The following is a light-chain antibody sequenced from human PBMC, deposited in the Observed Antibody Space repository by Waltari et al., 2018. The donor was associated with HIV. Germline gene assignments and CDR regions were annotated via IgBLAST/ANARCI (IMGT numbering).Light chain of an antibody. Sequence: EIVLTQSPGTLSLSPGEREPLSCRASQRVSSSYLAWYQPRPCQTPRLLIYGASIRATGIPDRFSGSGSGTDFTLTISRLEPEDFAVYYCQQYGSSPPLTFGPGTKVDIK. CDR3: QQYGSSPPLT. V-gene: IGKV3-20*01. CDR2: GAS. J-gene: IGKJ3*01. CDR1: QRVSSSY.